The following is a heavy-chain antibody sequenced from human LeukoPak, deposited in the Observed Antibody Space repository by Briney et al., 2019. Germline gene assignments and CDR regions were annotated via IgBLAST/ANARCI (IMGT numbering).Heavy chain of an antibody. CDR2: INPSGGST. D-gene: IGHD2-2*02. V-gene: IGHV1-46*01. CDR3: ASETYCSSTSCYIRSDY. CDR1: GYTFTSYY. J-gene: IGHJ4*02. Sequence: GASVKVSCTASGYTFTSYYMHWVRQAPGQGLEWMGIINPSGGSTSYAQKFQGRVSMTRDMSTSTVYMELSSLRSEDTAVYYCASETYCSSTSCYIRSDYWGQGALVTVSS.